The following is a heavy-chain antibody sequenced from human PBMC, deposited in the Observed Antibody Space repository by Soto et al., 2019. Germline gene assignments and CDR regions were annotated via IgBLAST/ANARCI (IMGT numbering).Heavy chain of an antibody. Sequence: WASVKVSCKASGYTFTSYGISWVRRAPGQGLEWMGWISAYNGNTNYAQKLQGRVTMTIDTSTSTAYVELRSLRSDDTAVYYCASEPTTIFGVVPSRSGMDVWGQGTTVTVSS. CDR1: GYTFTSYG. J-gene: IGHJ6*02. CDR2: ISAYNGNT. CDR3: ASEPTTIFGVVPSRSGMDV. D-gene: IGHD3-3*01. V-gene: IGHV1-18*04.